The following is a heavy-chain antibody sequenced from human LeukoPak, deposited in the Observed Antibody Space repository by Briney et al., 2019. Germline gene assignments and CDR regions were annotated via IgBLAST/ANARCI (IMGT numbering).Heavy chain of an antibody. CDR2: IIPILGIA. D-gene: IGHD3-22*01. J-gene: IGHJ3*02. CDR1: GGTFSSYA. CDR3: ARDQLDSRGYYSKTDPDAFDI. Sequence: ASVKVSCKASGGTFSSYAISWVRQAPGQGLEWMGRIIPILGIANYAQKFQGRVTITADKSTSTAYMELSSLRSEDTAVYYCARDQLDSRGYYSKTDPDAFDIWGQGTMITVSS. V-gene: IGHV1-69*04.